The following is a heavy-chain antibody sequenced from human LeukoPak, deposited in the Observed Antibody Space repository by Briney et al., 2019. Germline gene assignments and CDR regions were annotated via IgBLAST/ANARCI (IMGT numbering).Heavy chain of an antibody. Sequence: GGSLRLSCAASGATFSGSAMHWVRQAPGKGLEWIGRIRSKTKNYATSYAASVRGRFIISRDDSTITAYLQMNSLKTEDSAVYYCNGSGSCTSANCKGGSDHWGEGTLVTVSS. CDR2: IRSKTKNYAT. CDR1: GATFSGSA. CDR3: NGSGSCTSANCKGGSDH. J-gene: IGHJ4*02. D-gene: IGHD2-2*01. V-gene: IGHV3-73*01.